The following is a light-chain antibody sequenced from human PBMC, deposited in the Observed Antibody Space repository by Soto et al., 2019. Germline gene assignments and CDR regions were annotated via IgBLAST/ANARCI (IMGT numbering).Light chain of an antibody. CDR1: QSVRDNY. CDR2: DTS. Sequence: DIVLTQSPGTVSLSPGERATLSCRASQSVRDNYLAWYQQKPGQAPSLLIFDTSRRATGIPDRFTGSGSGTDFALTISRVEPEHFAVYYCQQYGSSPLTFVGRTKVDIK. J-gene: IGKJ4*01. CDR3: QQYGSSPLT. V-gene: IGKV3-20*01.